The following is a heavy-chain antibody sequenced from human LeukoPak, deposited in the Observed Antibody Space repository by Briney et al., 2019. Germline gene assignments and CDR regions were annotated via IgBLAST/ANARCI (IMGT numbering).Heavy chain of an antibody. Sequence: SQTLSLTCTVSGGSISSGDYYWSWIRQPPGKGLEWIGYIYYSGSTYYNPSLKSRVTISVDTSKNQFSLKLSSVTAADTAVYYCARQRSSTSCLDYWGQGTLVTVSS. D-gene: IGHD2-2*01. CDR2: IYYSGST. CDR3: ARQRSSTSCLDY. J-gene: IGHJ4*02. V-gene: IGHV4-30-4*01. CDR1: GGSISSGDYY.